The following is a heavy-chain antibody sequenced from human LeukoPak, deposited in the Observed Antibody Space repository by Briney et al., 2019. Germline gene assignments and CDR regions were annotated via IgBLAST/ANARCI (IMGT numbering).Heavy chain of an antibody. D-gene: IGHD1-14*01. J-gene: IGHJ4*02. CDR3: TRENRATNGRFYFDY. CDR1: GFTFSSYW. V-gene: IGHV3-74*01. Sequence: GGSLRLSCAASGFTFSSYWIHWVRQAPGKGLVWVSRINTDGSSTSFADSVKGRFTISRDNAKNTLYLQMNSLRAEDAAVYYCTRENRATNGRFYFDYWGQGTLVTVSS. CDR2: INTDGSST.